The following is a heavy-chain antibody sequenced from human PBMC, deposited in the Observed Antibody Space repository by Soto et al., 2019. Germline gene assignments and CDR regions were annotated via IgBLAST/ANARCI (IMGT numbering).Heavy chain of an antibody. CDR1: GFTFSNYA. J-gene: IGHJ6*02. CDR2: ISHDGYNK. D-gene: IGHD6-13*01. Sequence: QVQLVESGGGVVQPGRSLRLSCAASGFTFSNYAMHWVRQAPGKGLEWVAVISHDGYNKYYADSVKGRFTISRDSSKNTLYLQMYSLRVEDTAVYSCARDSGSSWYFGMDVWGQGTTVTFSS. V-gene: IGHV3-30-3*01. CDR3: ARDSGSSWYFGMDV.